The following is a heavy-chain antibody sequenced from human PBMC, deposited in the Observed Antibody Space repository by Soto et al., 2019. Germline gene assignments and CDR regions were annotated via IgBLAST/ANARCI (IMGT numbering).Heavy chain of an antibody. CDR1: GGSFSGYY. J-gene: IGHJ6*02. V-gene: IGHV4-34*01. D-gene: IGHD3-3*01. Sequence: PSETLSLTCAVYGGSFSGYYWSWIRQPPGKGLEWIGEINHSGSTNYNPSLKSRVTISVDTSKNQFSLKLSSVTAADTAVYYRARSVTRLFGVVITYYYGMDVWGQGTTVTVSS. CDR3: ARSVTRLFGVVITYYYGMDV. CDR2: INHSGST.